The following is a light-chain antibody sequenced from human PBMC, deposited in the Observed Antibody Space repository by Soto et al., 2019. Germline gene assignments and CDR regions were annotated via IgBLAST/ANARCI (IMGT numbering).Light chain of an antibody. V-gene: IGKV1-27*01. Sequence: IQMTQSPSSLSAYVGDRVTITCGASQGISNYLAWYQQKPGKVPKLLIYGASTLQSGVPSRFSGSGFGTDFTPTIDSLQPEDVATYCCLKYASAPRTFGQGTKVDIK. CDR1: QGISNY. CDR2: GAS. J-gene: IGKJ1*01. CDR3: LKYASAPRT.